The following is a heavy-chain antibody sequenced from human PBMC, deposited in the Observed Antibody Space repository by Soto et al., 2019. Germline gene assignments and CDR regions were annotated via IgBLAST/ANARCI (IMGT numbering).Heavy chain of an antibody. J-gene: IGHJ5*02. Sequence: QVQLVQSGAEVKKPGASVKVSCKASGYTFTSYDINWVRQATGQGLEWMGWMNPNSGNTGYAQKGQGRVTRTGNTSMSRGYRGLSSLRSEDTAVYYCARSWMQLGGNWFDPWGQGTLVTVSS. CDR1: GYTFTSYD. D-gene: IGHD5-18*01. V-gene: IGHV1-8*01. CDR2: MNPNSGNT. CDR3: ARSWMQLGGNWFDP.